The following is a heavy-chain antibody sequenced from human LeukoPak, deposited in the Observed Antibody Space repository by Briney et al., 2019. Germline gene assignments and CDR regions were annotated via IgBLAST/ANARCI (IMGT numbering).Heavy chain of an antibody. J-gene: IGHJ6*02. CDR2: ISYDGSNK. CDR1: GFTFSSYD. Sequence: GGSLRLSCAASGFTFSSYDMHWVRQAPGKGLEWVAVISYDGSNKYYADSVKGRFTISRDNSKNTLYLQMNSLRAEDTAVYYCAKDSHHYGMDVWGQGTTVTVSS. V-gene: IGHV3-30*18. CDR3: AKDSHHYGMDV.